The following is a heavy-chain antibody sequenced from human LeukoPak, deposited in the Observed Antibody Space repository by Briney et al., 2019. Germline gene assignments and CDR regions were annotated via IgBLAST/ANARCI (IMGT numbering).Heavy chain of an antibody. J-gene: IGHJ4*02. V-gene: IGHV3-7*04. Sequence: GGTLRLSCTASGFTFSSYWMNWVRQAPGKGLEWMANIKQDGSEKYYAASVKGVFTISRDNAKKSLYLQMNRLRAEDTAVYFCARETEMANLDYWGQGTLVTVSS. CDR2: IKQDGSEK. D-gene: IGHD5-24*01. CDR3: ARETEMANLDY. CDR1: GFTFSSYW.